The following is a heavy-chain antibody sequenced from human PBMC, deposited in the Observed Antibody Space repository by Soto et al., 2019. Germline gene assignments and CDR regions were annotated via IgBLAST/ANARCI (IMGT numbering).Heavy chain of an antibody. Sequence: GGSXRLSCAASGFTFRNYVMIWVRHAPGKGLEWVSGLSRSGDSAYYTDFVKGRFTISRDNSKNTLYLQMSSLRGEDTALYYCEKDGEEFRYNHIDSWGQGTLVTVSS. CDR2: LSRSGDSA. J-gene: IGHJ4*02. CDR3: EKDGEEFRYNHIDS. V-gene: IGHV3-23*01. CDR1: GFTFRNYV. D-gene: IGHD3-10*01.